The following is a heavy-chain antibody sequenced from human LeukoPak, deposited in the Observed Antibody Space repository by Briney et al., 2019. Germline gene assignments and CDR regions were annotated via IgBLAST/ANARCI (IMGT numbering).Heavy chain of an antibody. CDR3: AREDIVVVPAAGYGMDV. D-gene: IGHD2-2*01. Sequence: PSETLSLTCTVSGGSISSGDYYWSWIRQPPGKGLEWIGYIYYSGSTYYNPFLKSRVTISVDTSKNQFSLKLSSVTAADTAVYYCAREDIVVVPAAGYGMDVWGKGTTVTVSS. J-gene: IGHJ6*04. V-gene: IGHV4-30-4*01. CDR1: GGSISSGDYY. CDR2: IYYSGST.